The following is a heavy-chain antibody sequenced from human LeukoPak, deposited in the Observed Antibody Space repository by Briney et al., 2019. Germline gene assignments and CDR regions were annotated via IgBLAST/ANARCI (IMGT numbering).Heavy chain of an antibody. Sequence: TGGSLRLSCATSGFTFSNAWMNWVRQAPGKGLEWVGRIRSNSDGGTIDYAAPVKGRFTLSRDDSKTTLYPQMNSLQTEDTAVYYCATDFYDSTWGQGTLVTVSS. CDR1: GFTFSNAW. CDR2: IRSNSDGGTI. CDR3: ATDFYDST. J-gene: IGHJ5*02. D-gene: IGHD3-22*01. V-gene: IGHV3-15*07.